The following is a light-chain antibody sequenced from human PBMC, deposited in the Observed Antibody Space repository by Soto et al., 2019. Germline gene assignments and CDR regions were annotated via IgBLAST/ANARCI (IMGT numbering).Light chain of an antibody. J-gene: IGKJ1*01. CDR2: DAS. CDR1: QTIHSF. V-gene: IGKV1-5*01. Sequence: DIRMTQSPSTLSASVGDRVTITCRASQTIHSFLAWYQQKAGKAPKLLIYDASNLESGVPSRFSGSGSGTEFTLTVSSLQPDDFATFYCQQFHSFPWTFGQGTKVDI. CDR3: QQFHSFPWT.